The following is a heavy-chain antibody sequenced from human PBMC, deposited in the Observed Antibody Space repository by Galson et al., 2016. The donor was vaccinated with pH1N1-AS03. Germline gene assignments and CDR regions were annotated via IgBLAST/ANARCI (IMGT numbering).Heavy chain of an antibody. CDR1: GFTFRSYW. J-gene: IGHJ3*02. D-gene: IGHD4-23*01. CDR2: IKQDGSEN. CDR3: ARIKGGGNSDGFDI. Sequence: SLRLSCAASGFTFRSYWMTWVRQAPGKGLEWVANIKQDGSENYSLDSVKGRFTISRDNVENSVYLQLNSLKVEDTAMYYCARIKGGGNSDGFDIWGQGTMVTVSS. V-gene: IGHV3-7*01.